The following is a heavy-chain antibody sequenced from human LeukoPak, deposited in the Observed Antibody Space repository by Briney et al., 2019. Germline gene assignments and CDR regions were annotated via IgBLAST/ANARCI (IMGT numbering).Heavy chain of an antibody. D-gene: IGHD2/OR15-2a*01. CDR3: VSFYEAY. CDR1: GNYW. Sequence: GGSLRLSCAASGNYWMHWVRQAPGKGLVWVSHINSDGSWTSYADSVKGRFTISKDNAKNTVYLQMNNLRAEDTAVYYCVSFYEAYWGRGTLATVSS. J-gene: IGHJ4*02. CDR2: INSDGSWT. V-gene: IGHV3-74*01.